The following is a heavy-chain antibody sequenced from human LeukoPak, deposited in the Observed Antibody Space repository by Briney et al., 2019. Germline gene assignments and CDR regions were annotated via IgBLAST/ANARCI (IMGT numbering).Heavy chain of an antibody. J-gene: IGHJ4*02. CDR1: GYTFTGYY. CDR2: INPNSGGT. V-gene: IGHV1-2*02. Sequence: GASVKVSCKASGYTFTGYYMHWVRQAPGQGLEWMGWINPNSGGTNYAQKFQGRVTMTRDTSISTAYMELSRLRSDDTAVYYCARVPRPGGNGYFDYWGQGTLVTVSS. CDR3: ARVPRPGGNGYFDY. D-gene: IGHD4-23*01.